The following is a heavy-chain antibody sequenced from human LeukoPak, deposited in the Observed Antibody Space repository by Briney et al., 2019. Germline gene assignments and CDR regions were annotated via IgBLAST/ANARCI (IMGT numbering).Heavy chain of an antibody. CDR3: AKSGGTQMDFDY. D-gene: IGHD1-14*01. CDR2: ISGHGGTT. V-gene: IGHV3-23*01. J-gene: IGHJ4*02. Sequence: PGRSLRLSCAASGFTFSDYAMNWVRQAPGKGLEWVSTISGHGGTTYYADSVKGRFTISRDFSKNTLYLQMDGLRAEDTAVYYCAKSGGTQMDFDYWGLGTLVTVSS. CDR1: GFTFSDYA.